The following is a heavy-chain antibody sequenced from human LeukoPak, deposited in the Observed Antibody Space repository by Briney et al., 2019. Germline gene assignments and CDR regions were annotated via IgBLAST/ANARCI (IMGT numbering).Heavy chain of an antibody. V-gene: IGHV3-48*01. CDR2: ISSSSSTI. CDR3: AREWPPDAFDL. D-gene: IGHD5-12*01. J-gene: IGHJ3*01. Sequence: GGSLRLSCAASGFIFSSYSMNWVRQAPGKGLEWVSYISSSSSTIYYTDSVKGRFTISRDNANYSLYLQMNSLRAEDTAVYYCAREWPPDAFDLWGQGTMVTVSS. CDR1: GFIFSSYS.